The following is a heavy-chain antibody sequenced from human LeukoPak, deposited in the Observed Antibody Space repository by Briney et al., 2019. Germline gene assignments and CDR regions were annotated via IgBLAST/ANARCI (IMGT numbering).Heavy chain of an antibody. D-gene: IGHD2-2*02. Sequence: ASVKVSCKASGYTFTGYYMHWVRQAPGQGLEWMGWINPNSGGTNYAQKFQGRVTMTRDTSISTAYMELSGLRSDDTAVYYCARDWGCSSTSCYIPLYYLDYWGQGTLVTVSS. CDR2: INPNSGGT. CDR3: ARDWGCSSTSCYIPLYYLDY. J-gene: IGHJ4*02. V-gene: IGHV1-2*02. CDR1: GYTFTGYY.